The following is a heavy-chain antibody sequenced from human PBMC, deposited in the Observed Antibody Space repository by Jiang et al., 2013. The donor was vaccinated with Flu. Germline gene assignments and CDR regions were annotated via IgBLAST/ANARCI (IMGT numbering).Heavy chain of an antibody. Sequence: SGAEVKKPGASVKVSCKASGYTFTSYAMHWVRQAPGQRLEWMGWINAGNGNTKYSQKFQGRVTITRDTSASTAYMELSSLRSEDTAVYYCARNGKYYYDSSGYSKRDYFDYWGQGTLVTVSS. CDR3: ARNGKYYYDSSGYSKRDYFDY. J-gene: IGHJ4*02. V-gene: IGHV1-3*01. CDR1: GYTFTSYA. D-gene: IGHD3-22*01. CDR2: INAGNGNT.